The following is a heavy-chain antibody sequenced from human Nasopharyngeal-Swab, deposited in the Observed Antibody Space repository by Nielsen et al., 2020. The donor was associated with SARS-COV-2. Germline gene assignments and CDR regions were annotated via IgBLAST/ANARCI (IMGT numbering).Heavy chain of an antibody. D-gene: IGHD2-15*01. V-gene: IGHV4-39*07. Sequence: SETLSLTCTVSGGSISSTSYYWGWIRQPPGKGLQWLGIIYYRGSTYYNPALKSRVTISVDTSKNQFSLKLSSVTAADTAVYYCARGRWGVVAATRRFDYWGQGTLVTVSS. CDR3: ARGRWGVVAATRRFDY. CDR1: GGSISSTSYY. J-gene: IGHJ4*02. CDR2: IYYRGST.